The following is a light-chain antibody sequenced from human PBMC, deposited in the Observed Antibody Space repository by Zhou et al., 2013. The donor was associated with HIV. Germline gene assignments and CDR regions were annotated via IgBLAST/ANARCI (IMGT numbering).Light chain of an antibody. Sequence: DIQMTQSPSTLSASVGDRVTITCRASQSLTSWLAWYQQKPGKAPKLLIYKASTLESGVASRFSGSGSGTDFTLTISSLQPDDFATYFCQQYLNYPLTFGGGTKVEIK. CDR2: KAS. V-gene: IGKV1-5*03. CDR1: QSLTSW. CDR3: QQYLNYPLT. J-gene: IGKJ4*01.